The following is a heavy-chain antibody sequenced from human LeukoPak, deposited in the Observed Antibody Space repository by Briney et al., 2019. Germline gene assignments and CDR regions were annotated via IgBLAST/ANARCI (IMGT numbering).Heavy chain of an antibody. CDR3: ARDATAQQLVHYFDY. J-gene: IGHJ4*02. CDR2: IYDGSDT. CDR1: GFSVSSNF. D-gene: IGHD6-13*01. Sequence: GGALRLSCAASGFSVSSNFMGRVRQAPGKGLEWVSLIYDGSDTYYANSVKGRFTISRDNSKNTVYLQMNSLRVEDTAVYYCARDATAQQLVHYFDYWGQGTLVIVSS. V-gene: IGHV3-53*01.